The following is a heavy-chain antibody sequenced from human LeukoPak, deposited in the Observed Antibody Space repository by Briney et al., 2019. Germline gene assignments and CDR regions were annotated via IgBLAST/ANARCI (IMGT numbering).Heavy chain of an antibody. D-gene: IGHD4-11*01. Sequence: GGSLRLSCAASGFTFSSYGMHWVRQAPGKGLEWVAVIWYDGSNKYYADSVKGRFTISRDNSKNTLYLQMNSLRAEDTAVYYCARAGLPPHYSNYFDYWGQGTLVAVSS. CDR2: IWYDGSNK. CDR3: ARAGLPPHYSNYFDY. V-gene: IGHV3-33*01. J-gene: IGHJ4*02. CDR1: GFTFSSYG.